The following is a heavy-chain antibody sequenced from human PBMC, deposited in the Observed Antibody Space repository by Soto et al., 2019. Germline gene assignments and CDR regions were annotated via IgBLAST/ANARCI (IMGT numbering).Heavy chain of an antibody. D-gene: IGHD2-21*02. CDR1: GYTFTSYA. CDR2: INAGNGNT. J-gene: IGHJ6*02. Sequence: QVQLVQSGAEEKKPGASVKVSCKASGYTFTSYAMHWVRQAPGQRLEWMGWINAGNGNTKYSQKFQGRVTITRDTSASTAYMELSSLRSEDTAVYYCASEYCGGDCSNYYYGMDVWGQGTTVTVSS. V-gene: IGHV1-3*05. CDR3: ASEYCGGDCSNYYYGMDV.